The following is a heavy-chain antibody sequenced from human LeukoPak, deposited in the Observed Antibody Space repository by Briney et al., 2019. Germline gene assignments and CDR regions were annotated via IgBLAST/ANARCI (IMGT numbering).Heavy chain of an antibody. Sequence: PWGSLRLSCAASEFYWMHWVRQAPGKGLVWVAVISYDGSIKYYADSVKGRFTISRDNSKNTLYLQMNSLRVEDTAVYYCAQDLYGSGGQGTLVIVSS. J-gene: IGHJ4*02. CDR3: AQDLYGS. V-gene: IGHV3-30*18. D-gene: IGHD3-10*01. CDR2: ISYDGSIK. CDR1: EFYW.